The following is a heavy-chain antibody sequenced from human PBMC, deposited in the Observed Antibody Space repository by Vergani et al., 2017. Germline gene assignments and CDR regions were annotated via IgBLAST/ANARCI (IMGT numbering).Heavy chain of an antibody. Sequence: QVQLVQSGAEVKKPGASVKVSCKASGYTFTGYYMHWVRQAPGQGLEWMGWINPNSGGTNYAQKFQGRVTMTRDTSISTAYMELSRLRSDDTAVYYCARDRALVATIYYYYGMDVWGQGTTVTVS. V-gene: IGHV1-2*02. CDR1: GYTFTGYY. J-gene: IGHJ6*02. D-gene: IGHD5-12*01. CDR3: ARDRALVATIYYYYGMDV. CDR2: INPNSGGT.